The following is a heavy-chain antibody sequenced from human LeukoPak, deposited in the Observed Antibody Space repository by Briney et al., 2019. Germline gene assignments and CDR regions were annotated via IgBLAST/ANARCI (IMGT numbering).Heavy chain of an antibody. CDR1: GFAFSDFT. CDR2: IRHDGNAK. D-gene: IGHD3-22*01. J-gene: IGHJ4*02. Sequence: GGSLRLSCTASGFAFSDFTISWVRQAPGKGLEWVANIRHDGNAKNYVPSVRGRFTISRDNAKNSVYLQMNSLTADDRALYYCETSFDNSGNNWGQGNLVTVSS. CDR3: ETSFDNSGNN. V-gene: IGHV3-7*01.